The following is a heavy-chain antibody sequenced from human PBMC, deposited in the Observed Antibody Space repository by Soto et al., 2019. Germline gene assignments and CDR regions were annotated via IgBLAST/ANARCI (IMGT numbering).Heavy chain of an antibody. CDR2: IIPILGPA. V-gene: IGHV1-69*06. Sequence: QVHLVQSGAEVKKPGSSFNVSCKVSGGTFNTFAVSWVRQAPGQGFEWLGGIIPILGPAFYAQKFQGRVTITVDNSTSTAYLELTSLTSEDTAVYYCARAAKRYFDYWGQGTLVTVSS. J-gene: IGHJ4*02. CDR3: ARAAKRYFDY. CDR1: GGTFNTFA.